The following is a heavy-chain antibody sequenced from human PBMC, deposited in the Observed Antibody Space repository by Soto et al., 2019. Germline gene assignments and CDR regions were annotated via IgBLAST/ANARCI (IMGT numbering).Heavy chain of an antibody. CDR3: ARDRNWGSNPYYYYYYGMDV. CDR2: IYHSGST. D-gene: IGHD7-27*01. Sequence: PSETLSLTCAVSGYSISSGYYWGWIRQSPGKGLEWIGSIYHSGSTYYNPSLKSRVTISVDTSKNQFSLQLNSVTPEDTAVYYCARDRNWGSNPYYYYYYGMDVWGQGTTVTVSS. J-gene: IGHJ6*02. CDR1: GYSISSGYY. V-gene: IGHV4-38-2*02.